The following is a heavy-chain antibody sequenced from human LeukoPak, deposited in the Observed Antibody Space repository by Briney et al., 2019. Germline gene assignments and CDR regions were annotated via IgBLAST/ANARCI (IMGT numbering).Heavy chain of an antibody. CDR2: ISYDGSNK. CDR3: GVRPGALDV. D-gene: IGHD1-14*01. Sequence: GGSLRLSCAASGFTFSSYTMHWVRQAPGKGLEWVAVISYDGSNKYYADSVKGRFTISRDNSKNTLDLQMNSLRAEDTAVYYCGVRPGALDVWGHGTTVTVSS. V-gene: IGHV3-30-3*01. J-gene: IGHJ6*02. CDR1: GFTFSSYT.